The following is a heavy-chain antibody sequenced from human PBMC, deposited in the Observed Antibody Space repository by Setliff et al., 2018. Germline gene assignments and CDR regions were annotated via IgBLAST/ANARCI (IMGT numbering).Heavy chain of an antibody. CDR2: IYYSGST. D-gene: IGHD3-3*01. J-gene: IGHJ4*02. Sequence: KTSETLSLTCTVSGGSINSYYWSWIRQPPGKGLEWIGYIYYSGSTNYNPSLKSRVTISVDTSKNQFSLKLSSVTAADTAVYYCARRYNFWSGYLDYWGQGTLVTVSS. V-gene: IGHV4-59*12. CDR3: ARRYNFWSGYLDY. CDR1: GGSINSYY.